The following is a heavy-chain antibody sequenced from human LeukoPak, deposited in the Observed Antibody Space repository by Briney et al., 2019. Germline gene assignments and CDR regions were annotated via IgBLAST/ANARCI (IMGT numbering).Heavy chain of an antibody. CDR3: ARGNLAYCGGDCYLYYYYGMDV. CDR1: GYSFTSYW. J-gene: IGHJ6*02. V-gene: IGHV5-10-1*01. CDR2: IDPSDSYT. Sequence: NAGESLKISCKGSGYSFTSYWISWVRQMPGKGLEWMGRIDPSDSYTNYSPSFQGHVTISADKSISTAYLQWSSLKASDTAMYYCARGNLAYCGGDCYLYYYYGMDVWGQGTTVTVSS. D-gene: IGHD2-21*02.